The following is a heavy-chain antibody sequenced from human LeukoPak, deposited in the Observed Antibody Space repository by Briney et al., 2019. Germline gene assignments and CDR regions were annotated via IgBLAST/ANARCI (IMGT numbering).Heavy chain of an antibody. J-gene: IGHJ4*02. CDR1: GFTFSSYA. CDR3: ARGKGIAVSSFDS. Sequence: GGSLRLSCAASGFTFSSYAMSWVRQAPGKGLEWVSGISGSGTSAYYADSVKGRFTISRDNSKDTMSLQMNSLRAEDTALYYCARGKGIAVSSFDSWGQGTLVTVSS. V-gene: IGHV3-23*01. CDR2: ISGSGTSA. D-gene: IGHD6-19*01.